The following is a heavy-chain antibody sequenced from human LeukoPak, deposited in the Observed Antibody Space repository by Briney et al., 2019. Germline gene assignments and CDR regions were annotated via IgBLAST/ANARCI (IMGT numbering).Heavy chain of an antibody. D-gene: IGHD3-10*01. CDR1: GFTFSSYG. V-gene: IGHV3-30*03. J-gene: IGHJ4*02. CDR3: ARAYGSGRDHFDY. CDR2: ISYDGSNK. Sequence: PGGSLRLSCAASGFTFSSYGMHWVRQAPGKGLEWVAVISYDGSNKYYADSVKGRFTISRDNSKNTLYLQMNSLRAEDTAVYYCARAYGSGRDHFDYWGQGTLVTVSS.